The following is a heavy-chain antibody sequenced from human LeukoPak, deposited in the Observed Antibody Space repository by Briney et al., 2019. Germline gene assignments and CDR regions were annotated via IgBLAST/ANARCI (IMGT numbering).Heavy chain of an antibody. Sequence: GGSLRLSCAASGFTFSYYSMNWVRQAPGKGLEWISYISGNGATYYADSVKGRFTISRDNAQNSLWLQMNSLRAEDTAVYCCARDPMYNGGNSGAFDFWGQGTLVTVSS. CDR1: GFTFSYYS. CDR3: ARDPMYNGGNSGAFDF. V-gene: IGHV3-69-1*02. D-gene: IGHD4-23*01. CDR2: ISGNGAT. J-gene: IGHJ3*01.